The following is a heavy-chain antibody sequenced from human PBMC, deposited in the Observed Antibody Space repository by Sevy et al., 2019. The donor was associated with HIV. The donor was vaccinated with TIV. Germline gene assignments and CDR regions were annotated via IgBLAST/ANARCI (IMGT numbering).Heavy chain of an antibody. J-gene: IGHJ6*02. Sequence: ASVKVSCKASGYAFTGYYIHWVRQAPGQGLEWMGRINPISGGTDDSQKFQGRVTMTRDTSISTAYMDVSRLTSDDTAVYYCARAPTDFWTGGMAVWGQGTVLTVSS. D-gene: IGHD3-3*01. V-gene: IGHV1-2*06. CDR3: ARAPTDFWTGGMAV. CDR1: GYAFTGYY. CDR2: INPISGGT.